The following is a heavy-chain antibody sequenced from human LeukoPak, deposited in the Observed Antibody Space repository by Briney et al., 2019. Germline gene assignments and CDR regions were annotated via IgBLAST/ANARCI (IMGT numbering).Heavy chain of an antibody. J-gene: IGHJ5*02. V-gene: IGHV4-39*01. CDR2: IYYSGST. Sequence: SETLSLTCTVSGGSISSSSYYWGWIRQPPGKGLEWIGSIYYSGSTYYNPSLKSRVTISVDTSKNQFSLKLSSVTAADTAEYYCGLVRGVIISGFWFDPWGQGTLVTVSS. CDR1: GGSISSSSYY. CDR3: GLVRGVIISGFWFDP. D-gene: IGHD3-10*01.